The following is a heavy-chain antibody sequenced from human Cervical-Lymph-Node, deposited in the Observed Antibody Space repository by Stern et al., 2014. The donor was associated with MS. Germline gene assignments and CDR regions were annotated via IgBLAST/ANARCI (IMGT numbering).Heavy chain of an antibody. CDR3: ATSAFDY. J-gene: IGHJ4*02. Sequence: QVQLVESGTEVKTTGASVTVSCQASGYSFTEYPIHWGRQAPGQGLEWVGWINTGDGDTRYSPRLQGRISITRDPSTRTAYLDLSSLRSADTAEYYCATSAFDYWGQGTLVTVS. CDR2: INTGDGDT. V-gene: IGHV1-3*04. CDR1: GYSFTEYP.